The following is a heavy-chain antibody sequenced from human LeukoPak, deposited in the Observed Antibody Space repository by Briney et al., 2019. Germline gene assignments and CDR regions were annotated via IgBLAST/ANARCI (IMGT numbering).Heavy chain of an antibody. J-gene: IGHJ5*02. CDR2: ISSSGSTI. V-gene: IGHV3-48*03. CDR3: ARDYFGDRVGWFDP. D-gene: IGHD4-17*01. CDR1: GFTFSSYE. Sequence: GGSLRLSCAASGFTFSSYEMNWVRQAPGKGLEWVSYISSSGSTIYYADSVKGRFTISRDNAKNSLYLQMNSLRAEDTAVYYCARDYFGDRVGWFDPWGQGTLVTVSS.